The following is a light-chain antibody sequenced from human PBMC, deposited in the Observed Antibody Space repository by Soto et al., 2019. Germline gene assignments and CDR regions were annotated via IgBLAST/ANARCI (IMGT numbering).Light chain of an antibody. CDR1: QSISSW. CDR3: QQYNSYPYT. Sequence: DIQMTQSPSTLSTSVGDRVTITCRASQSISSWLAWYQQKPGKAPNLLIYKASNLQSGVTLRFSGSGSGTGFTLTVSSRQPDDFATYYCQQYNSYPYTFGRGTKLEI. J-gene: IGKJ2*01. CDR2: KAS. V-gene: IGKV1-5*03.